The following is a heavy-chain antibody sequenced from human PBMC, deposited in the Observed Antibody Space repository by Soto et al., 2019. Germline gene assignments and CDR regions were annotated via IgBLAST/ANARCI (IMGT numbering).Heavy chain of an antibody. CDR3: ARDADRDTAMVGDWFDP. Sequence: EVQLLNSGGGLVQTGGSLRLSCAASGYTFSTYAMSWVRRAPGKGLEWVSGISGSGGNTYYADSAKGRFTISRDNSKNTLYLQMNSLRAEDTAVYYCARDADRDTAMVGDWFDPWGQGTLVTVSS. D-gene: IGHD5-18*01. V-gene: IGHV3-23*01. J-gene: IGHJ5*02. CDR2: ISGSGGNT. CDR1: GYTFSTYA.